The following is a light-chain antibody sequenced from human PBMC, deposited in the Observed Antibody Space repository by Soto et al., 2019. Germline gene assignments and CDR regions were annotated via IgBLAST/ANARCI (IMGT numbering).Light chain of an antibody. CDR1: QSVSNIY. J-gene: IGKJ1*01. CDR2: DAS. V-gene: IGKV3-20*01. Sequence: EIVLTQSPGTLSLSPGERATLSCRASQSVSNIYLAWYQQKPGQAPRLLIYDASSRATGIPDRFSGSGSGTEFTLTISRLEPEDFAVYYCQQYGSSPRTFGQGTKVEIK. CDR3: QQYGSSPRT.